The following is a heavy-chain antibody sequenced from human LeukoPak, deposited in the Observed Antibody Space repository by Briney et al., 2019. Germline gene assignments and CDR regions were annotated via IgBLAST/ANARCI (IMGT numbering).Heavy chain of an antibody. J-gene: IGHJ4*02. Sequence: SETLSLTRAVYGGSLSYYYWSWIRQSPEKGLEWIGEINRSGSTNYNPSLKSRVSISVDTSKNQFSLKLSSVTAADTAVYYCARGGFYCGDDCYVDYWGQGTLVTVSS. CDR1: GGSLSYYY. CDR3: ARGGFYCGDDCYVDY. V-gene: IGHV4-34*01. D-gene: IGHD2-21*02. CDR2: INRSGST.